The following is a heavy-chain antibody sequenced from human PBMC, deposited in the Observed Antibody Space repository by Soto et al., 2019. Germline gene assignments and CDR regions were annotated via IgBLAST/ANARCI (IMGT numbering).Heavy chain of an antibody. D-gene: IGHD3-22*01. V-gene: IGHV4-31*11. CDR3: ARGSDYYEPYYFDY. J-gene: IGHJ4*02. CDR1: GWSFIGYY. Sequence: TLPLTCAFLGWSFIGYYWSWIRQHPGKGLEWIGYIYYSGSTYYNPSLKSRVTISVDTSKNQFSLKLSSVTAADTAVYYCARGSDYYEPYYFDYWGQGTLVTVSS. CDR2: IYYSGST.